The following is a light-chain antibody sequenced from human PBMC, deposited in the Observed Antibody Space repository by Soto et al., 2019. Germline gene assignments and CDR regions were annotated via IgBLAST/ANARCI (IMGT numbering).Light chain of an antibody. CDR3: SSYAGKNSLV. J-gene: IGLJ1*01. Sequence: SALTQPPSASGSPGQSVIISCTGTSSDIGFYNYVSWYQHHPGRAPKLIIYDVNKRPSGVPHRFSGSKSGDSASLTVSGLQPEDEADYYCSSYAGKNSLVFGTGTKVTVL. V-gene: IGLV2-8*01. CDR1: SSDIGFYNY. CDR2: DVN.